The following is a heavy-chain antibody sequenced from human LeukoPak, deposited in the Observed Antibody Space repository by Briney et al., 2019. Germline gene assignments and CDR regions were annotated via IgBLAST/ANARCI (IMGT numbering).Heavy chain of an antibody. Sequence: SETLSLTCTVSGDSISSYYWSWIRQPPGKGLEWIGYIYTSGSTNYNPSLKSRVTISVDTSKNQFSLKLSSVTAADTAVYYCARSGYSNYDIWVWFDPWGQGTLVTVSS. CDR1: GDSISSYY. CDR2: IYTSGST. V-gene: IGHV4-4*09. CDR3: ARSGYSNYDIWVWFDP. J-gene: IGHJ5*02. D-gene: IGHD4-11*01.